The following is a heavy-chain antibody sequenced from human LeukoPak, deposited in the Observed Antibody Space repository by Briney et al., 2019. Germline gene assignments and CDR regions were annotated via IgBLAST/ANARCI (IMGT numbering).Heavy chain of an antibody. J-gene: IGHJ3*02. V-gene: IGHV3-9*01. Sequence: GGSLRLSCAASGFTFDDYAMHWARQAPGKGLEWVSGISWNSGSIGYADSVKGRFTISRDNAKNSLYLQMNSLRAEDTALYYCAKEMIRTAGAFDIWGQGTMVTVSS. CDR2: ISWNSGSI. CDR1: GFTFDDYA. D-gene: IGHD1-14*01. CDR3: AKEMIRTAGAFDI.